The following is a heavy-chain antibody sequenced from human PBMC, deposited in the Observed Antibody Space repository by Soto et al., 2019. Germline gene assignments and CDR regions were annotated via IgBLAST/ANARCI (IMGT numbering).Heavy chain of an antibody. V-gene: IGHV1-69*12. CDR1: GGTFSSYA. D-gene: IGHD3-9*01. CDR2: VIPIFGTA. Sequence: QVQLVRSGAEVKKPGSSVKVSCKASGGTFSSYAISWVRQAPGQGLEWMGGVIPIFGTANYAQKFQGRVKITEDESTSTPYMELSSLRSEDTAVYYCARREVLGDNDILTGRWFDPWGQGTLVTVSS. J-gene: IGHJ5*02. CDR3: ARREVLGDNDILTGRWFDP.